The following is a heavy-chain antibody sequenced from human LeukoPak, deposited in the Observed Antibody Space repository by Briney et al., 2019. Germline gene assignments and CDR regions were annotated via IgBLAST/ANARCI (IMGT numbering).Heavy chain of an antibody. V-gene: IGHV3-7*04. CDR2: IKQDGSQK. J-gene: IGHJ3*02. CDR3: TRSQPNWNDGNDAFDI. Sequence: GGSLRLSCAASGFSFSTYWMTWVHQAPGKGLEWVANIKQDGSQKYSVDSVKGRFTISRDNAESSLYLDMSSLRVEDTAIYYCTRSQPNWNDGNDAFDIWGQGTMVTVSS. D-gene: IGHD1-1*01. CDR1: GFSFSTYW.